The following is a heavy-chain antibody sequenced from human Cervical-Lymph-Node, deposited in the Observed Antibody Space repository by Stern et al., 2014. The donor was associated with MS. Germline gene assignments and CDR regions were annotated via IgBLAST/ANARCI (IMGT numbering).Heavy chain of an antibody. D-gene: IGHD2-8*01. J-gene: IGHJ4*02. Sequence: EVHLVESGGGLVQPGGSLRLSCATSGFIFNNYAMSWVRQAPGPGLGWVSSIRGTTSSTYYADAVKGRFTISRDNSKNTLYLQMNSLRVEDTAVFYCATVRYCTNGACVRTPSFDHWGQGTQVTVSS. CDR3: ATVRYCTNGACVRTPSFDH. CDR2: IRGTTSST. CDR1: GFIFNNYA. V-gene: IGHV3-23*04.